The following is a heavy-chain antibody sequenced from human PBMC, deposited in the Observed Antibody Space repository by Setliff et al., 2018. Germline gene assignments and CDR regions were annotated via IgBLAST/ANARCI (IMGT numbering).Heavy chain of an antibody. J-gene: IGHJ6*03. V-gene: IGHV4-4*08. CDR1: GGSFSGYY. D-gene: IGHD3-22*01. CDR2: VYTSGST. Sequence: LETLSLTCAVYGGSFSGYYWSWIRQPPGKGLEWIGYVYTSGSTNYNPSLKSRVTISVDTSNNQFSLKLSSVTAADTSVYYCARSRGYKHDSSGYYYDHYYYYYMDVWGKGTPVTVSS. CDR3: ARSRGYKHDSSGYYYDHYYYYYMDV.